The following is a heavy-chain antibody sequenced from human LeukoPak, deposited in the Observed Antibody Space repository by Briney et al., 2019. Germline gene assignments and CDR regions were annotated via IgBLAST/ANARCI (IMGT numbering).Heavy chain of an antibody. CDR3: ARKAGSRSLLGYMDV. V-gene: IGHV3-30*01. Sequence: PGGSLRLSCAASGFTFSSYAMHWVRQAPGKGLEWVAVISYDGSNKYYADSVKGRFTISRDNSKNTLYLQMNSLRAEDTAVYYCARKAGSRSLLGYMDVWGKGTTVTVSS. CDR2: ISYDGSNK. D-gene: IGHD2-15*01. CDR1: GFTFSSYA. J-gene: IGHJ6*03.